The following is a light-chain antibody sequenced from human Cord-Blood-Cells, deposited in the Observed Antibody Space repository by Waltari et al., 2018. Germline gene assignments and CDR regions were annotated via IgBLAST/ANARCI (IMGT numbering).Light chain of an antibody. CDR2: DVS. CDR1: SSDVGGYNY. Sequence: QSALTQPASVSGSPGQSITISCTGTSSDVGGYNYVSWYQQHPGKAPKPTIYDVSNRPSGVSNRFSGSKSGNTASRTISGLQAEDEADYYCSSYTSSSTLFGTGTKVTVL. CDR3: SSYTSSSTL. J-gene: IGLJ1*01. V-gene: IGLV2-14*03.